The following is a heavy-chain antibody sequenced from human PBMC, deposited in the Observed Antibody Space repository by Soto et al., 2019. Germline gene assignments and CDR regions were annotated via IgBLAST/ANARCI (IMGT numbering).Heavy chain of an antibody. V-gene: IGHV5-10-1*01. Sequence: GESLKISCKGSGYSFTSYWISWVRQMPGKGLEWMGRIDPSDSYTNYSPSFQGHVTISADKSISTAYLQWSSLKASDTAMYYCAGLVVVAATLNDYWGQGTLVTVSS. CDR3: AGLVVVAATLNDY. D-gene: IGHD2-15*01. J-gene: IGHJ4*02. CDR2: IDPSDSYT. CDR1: GYSFTSYW.